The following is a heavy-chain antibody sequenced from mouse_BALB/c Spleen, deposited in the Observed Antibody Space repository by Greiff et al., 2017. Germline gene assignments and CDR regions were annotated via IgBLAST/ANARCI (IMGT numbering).Heavy chain of an antibody. CDR1: GFNIKDYY. D-gene: IGHD1-1*01. CDR3: ARYGSSYGFAY. V-gene: IGHV14-4*02. J-gene: IGHJ3*01. Sequence: VQLQQSGAELVRSGASVKLSCTASGFNIKDYYMHWVKQRPEQGLEWIGWIDPENGDTEYAPKFQGKATMTADTSSNTAYLQLSSLTSEDTAVYYCARYGSSYGFAYWGQGTLVTVSA. CDR2: IDPENGDT.